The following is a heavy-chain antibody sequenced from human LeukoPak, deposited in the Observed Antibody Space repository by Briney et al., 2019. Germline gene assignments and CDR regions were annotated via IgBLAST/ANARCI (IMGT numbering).Heavy chain of an antibody. CDR1: GGSISSYY. V-gene: IGHV4-59*01. D-gene: IGHD1-26*01. J-gene: IGHJ4*02. CDR2: FYYSGST. Sequence: SETLSLTCSVSGGSISSYYWNWIRQPPGRGLEWIGYFYYSGSTNYNPSLKSRVTISVDTSRNQFSLKLNSVTAADTAAYYCARGVAGAKDYFDYWGQGTLVTVSS. CDR3: ARGVAGAKDYFDY.